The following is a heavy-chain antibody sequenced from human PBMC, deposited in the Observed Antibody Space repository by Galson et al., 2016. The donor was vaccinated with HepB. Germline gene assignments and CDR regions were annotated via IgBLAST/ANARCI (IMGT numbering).Heavy chain of an antibody. Sequence: SVKFACKASGYTVTSRGISWVRQAPGQGLEWMGWISAYDGHTNYGQKLQDRLTMTTDTSTSTAYMELRSLKSDDTAVYYCARDQAPLPGDYWGQGTLVTVSS. CDR3: ARDQAPLPGDY. V-gene: IGHV1-18*01. CDR1: GYTVTSRG. D-gene: IGHD2-15*01. J-gene: IGHJ4*02. CDR2: ISAYDGHT.